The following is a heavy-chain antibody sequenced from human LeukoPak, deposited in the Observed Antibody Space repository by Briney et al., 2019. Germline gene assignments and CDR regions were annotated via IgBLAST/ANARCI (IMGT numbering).Heavy chain of an antibody. J-gene: IGHJ3*02. Sequence: GGSLRLSRAASGFTFSSYSMNWIRQAPGKGLEWVSYISSSGNIIYYADSVKGRFTISRDKTMNSLYLQMSSLRAEDTAVYYCARETLGVTAFDIWGQGTMVTVSS. CDR1: GFTFSSYS. CDR3: ARETLGVTAFDI. D-gene: IGHD2-21*02. V-gene: IGHV3-48*01. CDR2: ISSSGNII.